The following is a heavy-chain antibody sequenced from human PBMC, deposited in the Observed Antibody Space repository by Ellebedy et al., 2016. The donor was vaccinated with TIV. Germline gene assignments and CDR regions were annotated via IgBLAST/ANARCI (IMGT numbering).Heavy chain of an antibody. D-gene: IGHD1-1*01. Sequence: MPGGSLRLSCTVSGGSFSGYFWSWLRPPPGRGLRWIAYVHPTGTTNFLPSLKSRVTISLDTSKSQFSLKMTSVTAADTAIYFCARMPIYNASFGWFDPWGQGTLVAVPS. J-gene: IGHJ5*02. CDR2: VHPTGTT. CDR3: ARMPIYNASFGWFDP. CDR1: GGSFSGYF. V-gene: IGHV4-59*01.